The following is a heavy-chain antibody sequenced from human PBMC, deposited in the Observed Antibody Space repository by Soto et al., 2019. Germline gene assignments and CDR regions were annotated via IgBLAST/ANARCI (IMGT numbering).Heavy chain of an antibody. D-gene: IGHD2-8*01. CDR3: ARSGAYCTSITCLFDSF. J-gene: IGHJ4*02. CDR2: IRAYNGET. Sequence: QAQLVQSGGEVKKPGASVKVSCRASGYTFTSYGYAWVRQAPGQGLEWMGLIRAYNGETNYAQKIPDRATLTTDTSTTTAHMELRNLGSDDTAVYYCARSGAYCTSITCLFDSFWGLGTLVTVSS. CDR1: GYTFTSYG. V-gene: IGHV1-18*01.